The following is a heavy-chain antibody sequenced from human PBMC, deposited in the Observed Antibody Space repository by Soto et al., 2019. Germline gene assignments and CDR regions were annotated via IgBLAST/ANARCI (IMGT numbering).Heavy chain of an antibody. CDR1: GCTFTSYA. Sequence: GAAVKVSCKACGCTFTSYAMHWVRQAPGQRLEWMGWINAGNGNTKYSQKFQGRVTITRDTSASTAYMELSSLRSEDTAVYYCARGAAAGNFWPYYFDYWGQGTLVTV. CDR3: ARGAAAGNFWPYYFDY. D-gene: IGHD6-13*01. V-gene: IGHV1-3*01. CDR2: INAGNGNT. J-gene: IGHJ4*02.